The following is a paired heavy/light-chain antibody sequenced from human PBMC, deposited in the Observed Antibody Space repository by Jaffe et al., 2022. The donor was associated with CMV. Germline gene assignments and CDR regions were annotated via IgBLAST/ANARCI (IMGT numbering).Light chain of an antibody. CDR1: QTISNY. CDR2: AAS. V-gene: IGKV1-39*01. J-gene: IGKJ1*01. Sequence: DIQMTHSPSSLSAFVGDRVTITCRASQTISNYLNWYQQKPGEAPKLLIYAASNLQSGVPSRFSGSGSGTDFTLTISSLQPEDFATYYCQQSYSSRTFGQGTKVEIK. CDR3: QQSYSSRT.
Heavy chain of an antibody. Sequence: QVQLQQWGAGLLKPSETLSLTCDVYGGSFNDYYWSWIRQTPRKGLEWIGEINHSGRANYNPSLESRVSISVDTSKNQFSLRLSSVTAADTAVYYCARVALLSVGQVWRRNPQYYYYYYMDVWGKGTTVTVSS. J-gene: IGHJ6*03. CDR3: ARVALLSVGQVWRRNPQYYYYYYMDV. V-gene: IGHV4-34*01. D-gene: IGHD1-26*01. CDR1: GGSFNDYY. CDR2: INHSGRA.